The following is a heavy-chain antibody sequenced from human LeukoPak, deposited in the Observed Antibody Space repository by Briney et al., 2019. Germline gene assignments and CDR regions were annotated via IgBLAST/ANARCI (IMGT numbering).Heavy chain of an antibody. J-gene: IGHJ4*02. Sequence: SGTLSLTCTASGGSISSTSYYWGWIRQPPGKGLEWIGYIYSSGSTNYNPSLKSRVTISIDTSKNQFSLKLSSVTAADTAVYYCATVGGPYSSSWLTFDYWGQGTLVTVSS. CDR3: ATVGGPYSSSWLTFDY. V-gene: IGHV4-61*05. CDR2: IYSSGST. CDR1: GGSISSTSYY. D-gene: IGHD6-13*01.